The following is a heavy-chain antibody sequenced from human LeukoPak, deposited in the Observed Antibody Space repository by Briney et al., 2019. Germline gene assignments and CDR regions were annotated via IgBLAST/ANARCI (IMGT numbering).Heavy chain of an antibody. CDR2: IKSDGST. CDR3: ARAPSEIGGYYPEYFRH. CDR1: GFTFGSYW. V-gene: IGHV3-74*01. J-gene: IGHJ1*01. D-gene: IGHD3-22*01. Sequence: GGSLRLSFAASGFTFGSYWMHWVRQPPGKGLVWVSGIKSDGSTRYADSVKGRFTISRDNAKNTVSLQMNSLRAEDTGVYYCARAPSEIGGYYPEYFRHWGQGTLVTVSP.